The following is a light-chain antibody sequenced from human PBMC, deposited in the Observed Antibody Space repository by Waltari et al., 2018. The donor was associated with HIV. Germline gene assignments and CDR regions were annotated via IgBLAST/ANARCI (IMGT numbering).Light chain of an antibody. Sequence: QSALTQPASVSGSPGQSLTISSTGRRSDVGSCKLVSWYQQHPGKTPKLIIYDARNRPLGVSNRFSGSKSGNTASLTISGLQAEDEADYYCCSFTGSTTWVFGGGTKLTVL. CDR2: DAR. V-gene: IGLV2-14*03. CDR3: CSFTGSTTWV. CDR1: RSDVGSCKL. J-gene: IGLJ3*02.